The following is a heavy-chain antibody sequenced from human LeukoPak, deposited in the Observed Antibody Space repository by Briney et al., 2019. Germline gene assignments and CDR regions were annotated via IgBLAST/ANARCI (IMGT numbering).Heavy chain of an antibody. CDR2: INHSGST. D-gene: IGHD1-26*01. CDR3: ASQGHHGKIVGTTLSYFYMDV. J-gene: IGHJ6*03. CDR1: GGSFSGYY. V-gene: IGHV4-34*01. Sequence: PSETLSLTCAVYGGSFSGYYWSWIRQPPGKGLEWIGEINHSGSTNYNPSLKSRVTISVDTSKNQFSLKLSSVTAADTAFYYCASQGHHGKIVGTTLSYFYMDVWGRGTTVTVSS.